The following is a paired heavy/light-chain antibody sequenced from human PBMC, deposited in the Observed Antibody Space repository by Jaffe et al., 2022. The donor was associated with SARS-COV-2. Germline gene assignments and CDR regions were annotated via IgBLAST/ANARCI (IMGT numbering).Light chain of an antibody. V-gene: IGKV1-39*01. CDR1: QSFSRF. CDR3: QQSYNTPRI. CDR2: GAS. Sequence: DVQVTQSPSSLSASVGDTVTITCRASQSFSRFLNWYQQKPGKAPKLLIYGASTLQGGVPSRFSGSGSGTDFTLTISSVQPEDFGTYYCQQSYNTPRIFGQGTKLQIK. J-gene: IGKJ2*01.
Heavy chain of an antibody. V-gene: IGHV4-59*01. Sequence: QVQLQESGPGLVRPSETLSLTCAVSGGSITGDYWSWIRQPPGKGPEWIGYIYYTGSTSYNPSLNSRATISVDTSENQFSLRLSSVTAADTAVYYCAREGRVGTRPGQVGYYYYGLDVWGQGTTVTVSS. D-gene: IGHD6-6*01. CDR3: AREGRVGTRPGQVGYYYYGLDV. J-gene: IGHJ6*02. CDR1: GGSITGDY. CDR2: IYYTGST.